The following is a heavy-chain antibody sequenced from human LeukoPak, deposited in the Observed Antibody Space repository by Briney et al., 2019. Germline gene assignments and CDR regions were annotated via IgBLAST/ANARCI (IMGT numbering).Heavy chain of an antibody. D-gene: IGHD6-6*01. Sequence: SETLSLTCTVSGGSISSYYWSWIRQPPGKGLEWIGYIYYSGSTNYNPSLKSRVIISVDTSKNQFSLKLSSVTAADTAVYYCAAASSSPSNWFDHWGQGTLVTVSS. CDR3: AAASSSPSNWFDH. CDR1: GGSISSYY. J-gene: IGHJ5*02. V-gene: IGHV4-59*01. CDR2: IYYSGST.